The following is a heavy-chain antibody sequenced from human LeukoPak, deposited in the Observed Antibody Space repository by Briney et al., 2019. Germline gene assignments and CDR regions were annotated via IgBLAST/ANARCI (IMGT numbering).Heavy chain of an antibody. CDR1: GFSCSSYW. V-gene: IGHV3-74*01. J-gene: IGHJ4*02. Sequence: GGSLRLSCAVSGFSCSSYWMHWVRQAPGKGLVWVSRISTDGSSTTYADSVRGRFTISRDNPKNTLYLQMDSLRAEDTAVYYCARPSSGWYGSWGQGTLVTVSS. CDR3: ARPSSGWYGS. D-gene: IGHD6-19*01. CDR2: ISTDGSST.